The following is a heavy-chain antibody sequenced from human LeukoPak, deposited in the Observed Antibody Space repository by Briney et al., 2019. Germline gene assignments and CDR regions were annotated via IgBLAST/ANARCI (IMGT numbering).Heavy chain of an antibody. Sequence: KSSETLSLTCTVSGGSISTYYWSWIRQPPEKGLEWIGYIDYSGSTTYNPSLESRVTISVGTSKNRFSLKLSSVTAADTAVYYCARNYMGYAFDIWGQGTMVTVSS. D-gene: IGHD1-7*01. CDR1: GGSISTYY. V-gene: IGHV4-59*01. CDR3: ARNYMGYAFDI. CDR2: IDYSGST. J-gene: IGHJ3*02.